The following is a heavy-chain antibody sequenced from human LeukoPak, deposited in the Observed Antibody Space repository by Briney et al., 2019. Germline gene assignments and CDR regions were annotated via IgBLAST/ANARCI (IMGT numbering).Heavy chain of an antibody. CDR2: ISGSGGST. CDR1: RFTFSSYG. D-gene: IGHD3-9*01. J-gene: IGHJ4*02. Sequence: PGGSLRLSCAASRFTFSSYGMHWVRQAPGKGLEWVSAISGSGGSTYYADSVKGRFTISRDNAKNSLYLQMNSLRAEDTAVYYCAREPELRYFDWSPTFDYWGQGTLVTVSS. CDR3: AREPELRYFDWSPTFDY. V-gene: IGHV3-21*01.